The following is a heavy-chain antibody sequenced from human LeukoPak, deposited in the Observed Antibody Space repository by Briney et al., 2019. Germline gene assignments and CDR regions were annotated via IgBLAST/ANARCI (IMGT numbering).Heavy chain of an antibody. D-gene: IGHD3-3*01. CDR3: ARERYDFWSGYYYYYYYYMDV. V-gene: IGHV1-2*04. CDR1: GYTFTGYY. J-gene: IGHJ6*03. Sequence: ASVKVSRKASGYTFTGYYIHWVRQAPGQGLEWMGWINPNSGGTNYAQKFQGWVTMTRDTSISTAYMELSSLRSEDTAVYYCARERYDFWSGYYYYYYYYMDVWGKGTTVTVSS. CDR2: INPNSGGT.